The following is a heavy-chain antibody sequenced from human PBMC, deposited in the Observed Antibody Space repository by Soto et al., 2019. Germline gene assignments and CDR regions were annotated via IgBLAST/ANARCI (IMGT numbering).Heavy chain of an antibody. CDR2: INHREHT. V-gene: IGHV4-34*01. J-gene: IGHJ4*02. CDR1: GGSFRGHH. Sequence: SAPLSLTCAVYGGSFRGHHWSCIRQPPGKGLEWIGEINHREHTNYNPALQSRFTISGDTSKNQLSLKRRFGSPADTAGYYCARAVPYFDYSNAYYPPCYYDYCGQGARVTVAS. D-gene: IGHD3-22*01. CDR3: ARAVPYFDYSNAYYPPCYYDY.